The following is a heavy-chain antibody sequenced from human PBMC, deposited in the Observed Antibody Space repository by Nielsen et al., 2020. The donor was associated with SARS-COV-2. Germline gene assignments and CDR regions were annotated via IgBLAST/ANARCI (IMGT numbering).Heavy chain of an antibody. CDR2: INHSGST. V-gene: IGHV4-34*01. J-gene: IGHJ5*02. CDR3: ARIYSYADRDWFDP. CDR1: GGSFSGYY. D-gene: IGHD5-18*01. Sequence: SETLSLTCAVYGGSFSGYYWSWFRQTPGKGLEWIGEINHSGSTNYNPSLKSRVNISVHTSKNQFSLNLSSVTAADTAVYYCARIYSYADRDWFDPWGQGTLVTVSS.